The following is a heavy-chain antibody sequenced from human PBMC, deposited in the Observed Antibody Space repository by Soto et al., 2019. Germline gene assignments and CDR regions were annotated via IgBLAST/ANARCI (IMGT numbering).Heavy chain of an antibody. D-gene: IGHD4-17*01. CDR3: ARIDYGVRYYYYMDV. CDR1: GGSISSSSYY. CDR2: IYYSGST. J-gene: IGHJ6*03. V-gene: IGHV4-39*01. Sequence: SETLSLTCTVSGGSISSSSYYWGWIRQPPGKGLEWIGSIYYSGSTYYNPSLKSRVTISVDTSKNQFSLKLSSVTAADTAVYYCARIDYGVRYYYYMDVWGKGTTVT.